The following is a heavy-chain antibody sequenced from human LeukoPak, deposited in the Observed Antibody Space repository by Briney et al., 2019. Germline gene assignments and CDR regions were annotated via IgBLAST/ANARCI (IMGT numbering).Heavy chain of an antibody. V-gene: IGHV3-7*01. CDR3: ARSGTGIAAADTNWFDP. CDR2: IKQDGSEK. J-gene: IGHJ5*02. CDR1: GFTFSSYW. D-gene: IGHD6-13*01. Sequence: GGSLRLSCAASGFTFSSYWMSWVRQAPGKGLECVANIKQDGSEKYYVDSVKGRFTISRDNGKNSLYLQMNSLRVEDTAVYYCARSGTGIAAADTNWFDPWGQGTLVTVSS.